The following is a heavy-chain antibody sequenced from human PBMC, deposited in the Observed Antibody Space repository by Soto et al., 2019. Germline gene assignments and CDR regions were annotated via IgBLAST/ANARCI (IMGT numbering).Heavy chain of an antibody. CDR2: IYSGGST. Sequence: GGSLRLSCAASGFTVSSNYMSWVRQAPGKGLEWVAVIYSGGSTYYADSVKGRFTISRDNSKNTLYLQMNSLRAEDTAVYYCAGSGSYILSYYYYGMDVWGQRTTGTVSS. CDR3: AGSGSYILSYYYYGMDV. J-gene: IGHJ6*02. CDR1: GFTVSSNY. V-gene: IGHV3-66*01. D-gene: IGHD3-10*01.